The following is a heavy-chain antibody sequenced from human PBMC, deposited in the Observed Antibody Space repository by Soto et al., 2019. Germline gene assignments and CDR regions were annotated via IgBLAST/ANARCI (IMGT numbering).Heavy chain of an antibody. Sequence: SETLSLTCTVSGGSISSYYWSWNRQPPGKGLEWIGYIYYSGSTNYNPSLKSRVTISVDTSKNQCSLKLSSVTAADTAVYYCARDLQWRGMDVWGQGTTVTVSS. CDR3: ARDLQWRGMDV. D-gene: IGHD2-8*01. J-gene: IGHJ6*02. V-gene: IGHV4-59*01. CDR2: IYYSGST. CDR1: GGSISSYY.